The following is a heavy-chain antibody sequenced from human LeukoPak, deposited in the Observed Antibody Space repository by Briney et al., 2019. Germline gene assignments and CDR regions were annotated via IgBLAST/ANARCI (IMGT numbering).Heavy chain of an antibody. V-gene: IGHV1-2*02. Sequence: ASVKVSCKTSGYSFTGYFMHWVRQAPGQGLEWMGWINPNSADTKYVQRFQGRVTMTRDTSINTAYMELRRLTSDDTAVYYCARVPSMIRGVVNYGMDVWGQGTTVTVSS. CDR2: INPNSADT. CDR3: ARVPSMIRGVVNYGMDV. J-gene: IGHJ6*02. CDR1: GYSFTGYF. D-gene: IGHD3-10*01.